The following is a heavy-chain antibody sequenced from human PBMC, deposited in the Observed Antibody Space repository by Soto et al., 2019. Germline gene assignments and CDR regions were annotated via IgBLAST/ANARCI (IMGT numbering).Heavy chain of an antibody. Sequence: EVQLVETGGGLIQPGGSLRLSCAASGFTVSSNSMSWVRQAPGKGLEWVSVIYSGGSTYYADSVKGRFTISRDNSKNTLYLQMNSLRAEDTAVYYCAREGGDYGGYYYYGMDVWGQGTTVTVSS. J-gene: IGHJ6*02. V-gene: IGHV3-53*02. CDR2: IYSGGST. CDR3: AREGGDYGGYYYYGMDV. D-gene: IGHD4-17*01. CDR1: GFTVSSNS.